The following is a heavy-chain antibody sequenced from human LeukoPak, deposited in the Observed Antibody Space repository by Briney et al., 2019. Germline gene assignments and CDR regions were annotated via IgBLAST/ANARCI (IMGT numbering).Heavy chain of an antibody. Sequence: GGSLRLSCAASGFSFDDLGMTWVRQVPGKGLEWVAGINWNGASTGYADSVRGRFTISRDNAKNSLYLQMNSLRAEDTALYYCTRAVCPTIKFCDSSYFMDVWGKGTTVNVS. D-gene: IGHD6-6*01. V-gene: IGHV3-20*04. CDR3: TRAVCPTIKFCDSSYFMDV. J-gene: IGHJ6*03. CDR1: GFSFDDLG. CDR2: INWNGAST.